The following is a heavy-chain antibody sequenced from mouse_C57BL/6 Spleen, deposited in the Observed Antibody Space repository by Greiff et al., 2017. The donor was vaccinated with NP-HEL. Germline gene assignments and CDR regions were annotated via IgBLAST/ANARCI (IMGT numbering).Heavy chain of an antibody. V-gene: IGHV1-64*01. J-gene: IGHJ3*01. Sequence: QVQLQPSGAELVKPGASVKLSCKASGYTFTSYWMHWVKQRPGQGLEWIGMIHPHSGSTNYNEKFKSKATLTVDKSSSTAYMQLSSLTSEDSAVYYCARGDGYYSGFAYWGQGTLVTVSA. CDR3: ARGDGYYSGFAY. D-gene: IGHD2-3*01. CDR1: GYTFTSYW. CDR2: IHPHSGST.